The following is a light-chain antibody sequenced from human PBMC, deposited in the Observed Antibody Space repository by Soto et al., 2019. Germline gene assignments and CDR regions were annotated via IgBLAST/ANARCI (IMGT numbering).Light chain of an antibody. CDR1: SRDIGAYNF. J-gene: IGLJ2*01. V-gene: IGLV2-14*03. CDR3: TSWTTSTTMI. Sequence: QSALTQPASVSGSPGQSITISCTGTSRDIGAYNFVSWYQQHPGKAPKLMLYDVNIRPSGVSNRFSGSKSGNTASLTISRLQAEDEADYYCTSWTTSTTMIFGGGTKLTVL. CDR2: DVN.